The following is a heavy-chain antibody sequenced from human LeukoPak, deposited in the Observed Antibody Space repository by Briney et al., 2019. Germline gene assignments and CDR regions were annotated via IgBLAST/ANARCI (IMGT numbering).Heavy chain of an antibody. V-gene: IGHV3-7*01. D-gene: IGHD3-10*01. CDR3: ARDRVMTSGSSYYFDY. CDR2: IKQDGSEK. Sequence: GGSLRLSCAASGFTFSSYGMHWVRQAPGKGLEWVANIKQDGSEKYYVDSVKGRFTISRDNAKNSLYLQMNSLRAEDTAVYYCARDRVMTSGSSYYFDYWGQGTLVTVSS. J-gene: IGHJ4*02. CDR1: GFTFSSYG.